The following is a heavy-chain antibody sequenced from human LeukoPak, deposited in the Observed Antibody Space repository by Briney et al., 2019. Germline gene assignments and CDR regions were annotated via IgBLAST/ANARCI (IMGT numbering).Heavy chain of an antibody. V-gene: IGHV4-38-2*02. CDR1: GYSISGGYY. D-gene: IGHD3-3*01. CDR2: IYHSGST. Sequence: SETLSLTCTVSGYSISGGYYWGWIRPPPGKGLEWIGSIYHSGSTYYNPSLRSRVIISVDTSKGQFSLKLSSVTAADTAVYYCAKATYYDFWSGYWGFVPGPRYFDLWGRGTLATVSS. CDR3: AKATYYDFWSGYWGFVPGPRYFDL. J-gene: IGHJ2*01.